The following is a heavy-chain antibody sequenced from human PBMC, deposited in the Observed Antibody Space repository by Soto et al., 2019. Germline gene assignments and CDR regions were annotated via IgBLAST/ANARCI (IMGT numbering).Heavy chain of an antibody. CDR2: IKSKTDGGTT. V-gene: IGHV3-15*01. CDR1: GFTFSNAW. D-gene: IGHD3-9*01. J-gene: IGHJ6*02. Sequence: PGGSLRLSCAASGFTFSNAWMSWVRQAPGKGLEWVGRIKSKTDGGTTDYAAPMKGRFTISRDDSKNTLYLQMNSLKTEDTAVYYCTTAALFLTQLRMDVWGQGTTVTVSS. CDR3: TTAALFLTQLRMDV.